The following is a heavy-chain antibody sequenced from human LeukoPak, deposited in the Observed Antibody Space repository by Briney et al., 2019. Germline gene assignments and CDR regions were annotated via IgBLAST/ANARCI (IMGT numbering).Heavy chain of an antibody. D-gene: IGHD3-10*01. CDR3: ARQTMVRGVIIGSWFDP. V-gene: IGHV5-10-1*01. J-gene: IGHJ5*02. Sequence: GPPLKISSKGSGSSFTSYWISWVRPMPGKGLEWMGRIDPSDSYTNYSPSFQGHATISADKSISTAYLQWSSLKASATAMYYCARQTMVRGVIIGSWFDPWGQGTLVTVSS. CDR2: IDPSDSYT. CDR1: GSSFTSYW.